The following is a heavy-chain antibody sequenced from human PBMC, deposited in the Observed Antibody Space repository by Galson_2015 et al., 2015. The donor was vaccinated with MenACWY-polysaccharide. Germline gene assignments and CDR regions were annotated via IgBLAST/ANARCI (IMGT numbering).Heavy chain of an antibody. J-gene: IGHJ4*02. CDR2: LSASGDKT. D-gene: IGHD3-10*01. CDR1: GFTFSSYS. CDR3: VKSGLGNLGYSMVRGVDH. Sequence: SLRLSCAASGFTFSSYSMNWVRQDPGKGLEWVSGLSASGDKTYYADSVKGRFTISRDNSKNTLYLRMNSLRAEDTAIYHCVKSGLGNLGYSMVRGVDHWGRGTLATVSS. V-gene: IGHV3-23*01.